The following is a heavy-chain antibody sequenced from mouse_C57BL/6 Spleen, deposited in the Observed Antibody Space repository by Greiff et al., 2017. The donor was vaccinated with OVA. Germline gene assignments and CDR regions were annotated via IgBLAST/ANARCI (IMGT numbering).Heavy chain of an antibody. CDR1: GFTFNTYA. CDR2: IRSKSSNYAT. V-gene: IGHV10-3*01. Sequence: EVMLVESGGGLVQPKGSLKLSCAASGFTFNTYAMHWVRQAPGKGLEWVARIRSKSSNYATYYADSVKDRFTISRDDSQSMLYLQMKNLKTEDTAMYYCVREADYYGSSHWYFDVWGTGTTVTVSS. D-gene: IGHD1-1*01. J-gene: IGHJ1*03. CDR3: VREADYYGSSHWYFDV.